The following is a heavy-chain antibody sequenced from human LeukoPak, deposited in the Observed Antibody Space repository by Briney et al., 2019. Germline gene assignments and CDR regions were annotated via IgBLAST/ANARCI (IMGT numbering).Heavy chain of an antibody. V-gene: IGHV3-23*01. J-gene: IGHJ4*02. CDR1: GFTFSSYA. D-gene: IGHD4-11*01. CDR2: ISGSGAST. Sequence: GGSLRLSCAASGFTFSSYAMSWVRQAPGKGLEWVSAISGSGASTYYADSVKGRFTISRDNSKNTLCLQMNSLRAEDTAVYYCAKVPYSKVTKVMRLYWGQGTLVTVSS. CDR3: AKVPYSKVTKVMRLY.